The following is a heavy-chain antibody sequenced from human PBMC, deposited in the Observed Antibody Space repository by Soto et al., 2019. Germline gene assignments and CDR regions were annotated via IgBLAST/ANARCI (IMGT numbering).Heavy chain of an antibody. V-gene: IGHV1-18*01. CDR1: GYTFTSYG. D-gene: IGHD3-10*01. Sequence: QVQLVQSGAEVKKPGASVKVSCKASGYTFTSYGISWVRQAPGQGLEWMGWISAYNGNTNYAQKLQGRVTMTTDASTSTAYMELRSLRSDDTAVYYCAREIWFGELDYYYYYGMDVWGQGTTVTVSS. CDR3: AREIWFGELDYYYYYGMDV. J-gene: IGHJ6*02. CDR2: ISAYNGNT.